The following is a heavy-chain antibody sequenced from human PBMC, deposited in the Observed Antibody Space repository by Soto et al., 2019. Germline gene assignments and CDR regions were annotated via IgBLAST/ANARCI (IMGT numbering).Heavy chain of an antibody. CDR2: ISYDGSNK. CDR3: AKVDSRGYSSSCLGY. J-gene: IGHJ4*02. V-gene: IGHV3-30*18. Sequence: QVQLVESGGGVVQPGRSLRLSCAASGFTFSSYGMHWVRQAPGKGLEWVAVISYDGSNKYYADSVKGRFTISRDNSKNKLYLQMNSLRAEDTAVYYCAKVDSRGYSSSCLGYWGQGTLVTVSS. D-gene: IGHD6-13*01. CDR1: GFTFSSYG.